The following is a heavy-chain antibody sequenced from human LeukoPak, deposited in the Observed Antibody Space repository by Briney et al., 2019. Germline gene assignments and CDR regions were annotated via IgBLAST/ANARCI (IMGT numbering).Heavy chain of an antibody. CDR2: ISSSSSNT. V-gene: IGHV3-11*06. D-gene: IGHD6-13*01. J-gene: IGHJ4*02. CDR1: GFXFSDYY. Sequence: GGSLRLSCAASGFXFSDYYITWIRQTPGKGLEWVSYISSSSSNTIYADSVKGRFTISRDNAKNSLYLQMSNLRAEDTAVYYCATVGVIEAAGTFDYWGQGTLVTVSS. CDR3: ATVGVIEAAGTFDY.